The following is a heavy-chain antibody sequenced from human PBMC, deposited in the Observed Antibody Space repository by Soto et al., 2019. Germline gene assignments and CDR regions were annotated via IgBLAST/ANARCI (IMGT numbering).Heavy chain of an antibody. Sequence: GGSLSLSCAASGFTFSSYGMHWVRQAPGKGLEWVAVISYDGSNKYYADSVKGRFTISRDNSKNTLYLQMNSLRAEDTAVYYCAKPTSWASLIYYYYYGMDVWGQGTTVTVSS. CDR3: AKPTSWASLIYYYYYGMDV. D-gene: IGHD2-2*01. CDR1: GFTFSSYG. J-gene: IGHJ6*02. CDR2: ISYDGSNK. V-gene: IGHV3-30*18.